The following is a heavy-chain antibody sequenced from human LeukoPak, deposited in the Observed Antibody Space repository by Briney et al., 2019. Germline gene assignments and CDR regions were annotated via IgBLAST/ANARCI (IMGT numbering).Heavy chain of an antibody. Sequence: ASVKVSCKASGGTFINYYMHWVRQAPGQGLEWMGIINPSGGSTSYAQKFQGRVTITADKSTSTAYMELSSLRSEDTAVYYCARSSCSGGSCYSGTDYWGQGTLVTVSS. D-gene: IGHD2-15*01. J-gene: IGHJ4*02. CDR1: GGTFINYY. CDR2: INPSGGST. CDR3: ARSSCSGGSCYSGTDY. V-gene: IGHV1-46*01.